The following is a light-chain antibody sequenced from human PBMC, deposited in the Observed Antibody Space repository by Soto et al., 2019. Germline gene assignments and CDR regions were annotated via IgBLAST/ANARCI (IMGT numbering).Light chain of an antibody. CDR3: FSVTTSSTDV. Sequence: QSALTQPASLSGAPGQSITISCTGTSSDIGAYDYVSWFQQHPGKAPKLLISEVNNRPSGVSNRFSGSKSGTTAYLTISRLEGEDEDECFCFSVTTSSTDVFGTGTKVTVL. CDR2: EVN. J-gene: IGLJ1*01. V-gene: IGLV2-14*01. CDR1: SSDIGAYDY.